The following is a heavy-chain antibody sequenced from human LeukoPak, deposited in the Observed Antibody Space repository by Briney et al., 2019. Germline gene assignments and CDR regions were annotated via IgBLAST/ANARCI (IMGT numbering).Heavy chain of an antibody. Sequence: WETLSLTCAVYGGSFSGYYWSWIRQPPGKGLEWIGEINHSGSTNYNPSLKSRVTISVDTSKNQFSLKLSSVTAADTAVYYCARGEYYDFWSGYYGDHYYYYYYMDVWGKGTTVTVSS. CDR2: INHSGST. V-gene: IGHV4-34*01. D-gene: IGHD3-3*01. CDR3: ARGEYYDFWSGYYGDHYYYYYYMDV. J-gene: IGHJ6*03. CDR1: GGSFSGYY.